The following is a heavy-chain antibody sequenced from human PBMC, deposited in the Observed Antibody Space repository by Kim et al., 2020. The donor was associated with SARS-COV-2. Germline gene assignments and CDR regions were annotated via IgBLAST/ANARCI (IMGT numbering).Heavy chain of an antibody. CDR2: ISAYNGNT. J-gene: IGHJ4*02. D-gene: IGHD3-22*01. CDR3: ARDDNYYDSSGYYQSGD. V-gene: IGHV1-18*04. Sequence: ASVKVSCKASGYTFTSYGISWVRQAPGQGLEWMGWISAYNGNTNNAQKLQGRVTMTTDTSTSTPYMELRSLRSDDTAVYYCARDDNYYDSSGYYQSGDWGQGTLVTVSS. CDR1: GYTFTSYG.